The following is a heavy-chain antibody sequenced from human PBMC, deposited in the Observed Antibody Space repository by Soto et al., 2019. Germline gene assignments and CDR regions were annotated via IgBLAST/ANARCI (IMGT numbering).Heavy chain of an antibody. J-gene: IGHJ1*01. CDR1: GFTFSSYG. CDR2: ISYDGSNK. CDR3: AKDSSGWSEYCQH. V-gene: IGHV3-30*18. D-gene: IGHD6-19*01. Sequence: QVQLVESGGGVVQPGRSLRLSCAASGFTFSSYGMHWVRQAPGKGLEWVAVISYDGSNKYYADSVKGRFTISRDNSKNTLYLQMNSLRAEDTAVYYCAKDSSGWSEYCQHWGQGTLVTVSS.